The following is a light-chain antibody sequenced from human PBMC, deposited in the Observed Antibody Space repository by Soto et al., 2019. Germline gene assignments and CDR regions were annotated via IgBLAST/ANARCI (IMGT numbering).Light chain of an antibody. CDR2: EVS. CDR3: CSYAGSSTFYV. CDR1: SSDVGSYNL. V-gene: IGLV2-23*02. J-gene: IGLJ1*01. Sequence: QSALTQPASVSGSPGQSITISCTGTSSDVGSYNLVSWYQQHPGKAPKLMIYEVSKRPSGVSNRFSGPKSGNTASLTISGLQAEDEAEYYCCSYAGSSTFYVFGTGTKVTVL.